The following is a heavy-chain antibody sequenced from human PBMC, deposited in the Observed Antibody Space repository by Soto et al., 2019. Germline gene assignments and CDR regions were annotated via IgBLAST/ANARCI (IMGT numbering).Heavy chain of an antibody. CDR2: IYYSGST. CDR1: GGSISSYY. Sequence: SETLSLTCTVSGGSISSYYWSWIRQPPGKGLEWIGYIYYSGSTNYNPSLKSRVTISVDTSKNQFSLKLSSVTAADTAVYYCARQGLGLGYYYYMDVWGKGTTVTVSS. J-gene: IGHJ6*03. CDR3: ARQGLGLGYYYYMDV. V-gene: IGHV4-59*08. D-gene: IGHD3-9*01.